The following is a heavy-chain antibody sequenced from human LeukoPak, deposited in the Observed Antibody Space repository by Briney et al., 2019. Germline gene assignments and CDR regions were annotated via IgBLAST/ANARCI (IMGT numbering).Heavy chain of an antibody. CDR2: ISYDGSNK. J-gene: IGHJ4*02. D-gene: IGHD3-16*01. Sequence: GGSLRLSCAASGFTFSGYGMHWVRQAPGKGLEWVAVISYDGSNKYYADSVKGRFTISRDNSKNTLYLQMNSLRAEDTAVYYCTRRLDEWGQGTLVTVSS. CDR3: TRRLDE. CDR1: GFTFSGYG. V-gene: IGHV3-30*03.